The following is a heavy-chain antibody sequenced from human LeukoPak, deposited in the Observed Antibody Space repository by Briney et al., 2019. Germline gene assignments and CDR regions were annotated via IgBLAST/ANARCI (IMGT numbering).Heavy chain of an antibody. CDR3: TTVRYSDSSGYYHY. D-gene: IGHD3-22*01. J-gene: IGHJ4*02. CDR2: IKSKTDGGTT. V-gene: IGHV3-15*01. CDR1: GFTFSNAW. Sequence: GGSLRLSCAASGFTFSNAWMSWVRQAPGKGLEWVGRIKSKTDGGTTDYAAAVKGRFTISRDDSKNTLYLQMNRLKTENTAVYYCTTVRYSDSSGYYHYWGEGTLVTVYS.